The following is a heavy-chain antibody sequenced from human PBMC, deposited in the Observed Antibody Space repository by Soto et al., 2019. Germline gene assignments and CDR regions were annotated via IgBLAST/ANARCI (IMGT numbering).Heavy chain of an antibody. CDR3: AKGEQQLVYY. CDR1: GYTFSSYG. J-gene: IGHJ4*02. D-gene: IGHD6-13*01. CDR2: ISYDGSNK. V-gene: IGHV3-30*18. Sequence: GGSMRLSCAATGYTFSSYGMHWVRQAPGKGLEWAAVISYDGSNKYYADSVKGRFTISRDNSKNTLYLQMNSLRAEDTAVYYCAKGEQQLVYYWGQGTLVTVSS.